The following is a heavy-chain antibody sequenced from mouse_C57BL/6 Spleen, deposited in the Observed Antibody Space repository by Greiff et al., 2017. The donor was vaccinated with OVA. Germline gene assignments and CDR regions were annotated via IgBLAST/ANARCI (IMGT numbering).Heavy chain of an antibody. D-gene: IGHD2-4*01. V-gene: IGHV2-5*01. CDR2: IWRGGST. CDR1: GFSLTSYG. J-gene: IGHJ3*01. Sequence: VQLKESGPGLVQPSQSLSITCTVSGFSLTSYGVHWVRQSPGKGLEWLGVIWRGGSTDYNAAFMSRLSITKDNSKSQVFFKMNSLQADDTAIYYCAKEWGYDHDSAWFAYWGQGTLVTVSA. CDR3: AKEWGYDHDSAWFAY.